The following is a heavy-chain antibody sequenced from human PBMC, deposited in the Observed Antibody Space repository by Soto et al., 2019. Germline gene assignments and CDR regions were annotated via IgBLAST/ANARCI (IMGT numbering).Heavy chain of an antibody. CDR1: GYTFTSYG. J-gene: IGHJ4*02. D-gene: IGHD3-22*01. CDR2: ISAYNGNT. CDR3: AREVGGSYYYDSSGLDY. Sequence: QVQLVQSGAEVKKPGASVKVSCKASGYTFTSYGISWVRQAPGQGLEWMGWISAYNGNTHYAQQLQGRVTMTTDTSTSTADMELRSLRSDDTAVYYCAREVGGSYYYDSSGLDYWGQGTLVTVSS. V-gene: IGHV1-18*01.